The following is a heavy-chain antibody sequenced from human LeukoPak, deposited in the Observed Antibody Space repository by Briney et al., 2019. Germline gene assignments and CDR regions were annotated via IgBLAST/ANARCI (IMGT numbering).Heavy chain of an antibody. Sequence: PGGSLRLSCAASGFPFSATAMNWVRQAPGKGLEWVSGISGIGDTTFYSDPVKGRFTISRDNSKNTLYLQMNSLRAEDSAVYYCEKKRGGGWPTIFFDYWGQGLLVTVSS. CDR1: GFPFSATA. CDR2: ISGIGDTT. CDR3: EKKRGGGWPTIFFDY. V-gene: IGHV3-23*01. D-gene: IGHD6-19*01. J-gene: IGHJ4*02.